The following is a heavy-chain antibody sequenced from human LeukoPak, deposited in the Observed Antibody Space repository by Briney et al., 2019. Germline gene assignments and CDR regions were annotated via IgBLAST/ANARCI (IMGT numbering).Heavy chain of an antibody. CDR1: GGTFSIYA. V-gene: IGHV1-69*13. D-gene: IGHD6-19*01. Sequence: SVKVSCKASGGTFSIYAISWVRQAPGQGPEWMGGIIPIFGTANYAQKFQGRVTITADESTSTAYMELSSLRSEDTAVYYCARGYSSGWYSDYWGQGTLVTVSS. CDR2: IIPIFGTA. J-gene: IGHJ4*02. CDR3: ARGYSSGWYSDY.